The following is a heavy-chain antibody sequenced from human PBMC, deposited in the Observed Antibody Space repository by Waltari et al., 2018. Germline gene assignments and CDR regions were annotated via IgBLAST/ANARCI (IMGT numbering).Heavy chain of an antibody. CDR1: GYSISSGYY. V-gene: IGHV4-38-2*01. D-gene: IGHD3-10*01. Sequence: QVQLQESGPGLVKPSETLSLTCAVSGYSISSGYYWGWIRQPPGKGLEWIGSSYHSGSTYSNPSLKIRVTISVDTSKNQFSLKLSSVTAADTAVYYCARVSSTMVAPFDYWGQGTLVTVSS. CDR3: ARVSSTMVAPFDY. CDR2: SYHSGST. J-gene: IGHJ4*02.